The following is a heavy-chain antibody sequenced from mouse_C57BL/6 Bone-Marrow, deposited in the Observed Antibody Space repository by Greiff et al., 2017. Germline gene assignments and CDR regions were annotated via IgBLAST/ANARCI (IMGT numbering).Heavy chain of an antibody. CDR3: AKNYYGPNWYFDV. V-gene: IGHV2-5*01. CDR2: LWRGGST. D-gene: IGHD1-1*01. Sequence: VKLVESGPGLVQPSQSLSITCTVSGFSLTSYGVHWVRQSPGKGLEWLGVLWRGGSTDYNAAFMSRLSITKDNSKSQVFFKMNSLQADDTAIYYCAKNYYGPNWYFDVWGTGTTVTVSS. CDR1: GFSLTSYG. J-gene: IGHJ1*03.